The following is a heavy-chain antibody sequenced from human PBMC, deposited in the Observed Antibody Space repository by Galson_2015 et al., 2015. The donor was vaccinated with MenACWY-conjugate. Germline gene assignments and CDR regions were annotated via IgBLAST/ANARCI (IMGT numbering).Heavy chain of an antibody. D-gene: IGHD1-1*01. Sequence: SLRLSCAASGFTFGRYGIHWVRQAPGKGLEWVAFIRSDGSDKYYTDTDSVRGRFTISRDNSRTTVYLQMNSLRPEDTAVYYCAKERDVVRTTLYFDKWGRGTLVTVSS. V-gene: IGHV3-30*02. CDR3: AKERDVVRTTLYFDK. CDR2: IRSDGSDK. J-gene: IGHJ4*02. CDR1: GFTFGRYG.